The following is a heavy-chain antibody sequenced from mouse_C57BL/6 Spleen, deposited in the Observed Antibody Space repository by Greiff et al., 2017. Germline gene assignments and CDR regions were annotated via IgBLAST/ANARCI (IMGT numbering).Heavy chain of an antibody. D-gene: IGHD3-2*02. CDR2: IDPSDSYT. CDR1: GYTFTSYW. CDR3: ARCNTQYYFDY. Sequence: VQLQQPGAELVKPGASVKLSCKASGYTFTSYWMQWVKQRPGQGLEWIGEIDPSDSYTNYNQKFKGKATLTVDTSSSTAYMQLSSLTSEDSAVYYCARCNTQYYFDYWGQGTTLTVSS. V-gene: IGHV1-50*01. J-gene: IGHJ2*01.